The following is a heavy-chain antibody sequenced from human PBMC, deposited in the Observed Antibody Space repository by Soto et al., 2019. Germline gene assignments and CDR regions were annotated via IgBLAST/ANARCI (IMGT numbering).Heavy chain of an antibody. CDR3: ARDLNSGYDWLPFAS. J-gene: IGHJ4*02. V-gene: IGHV4-59*01. Sequence: QVQLQESGPGLVKPSETLSLTCTVSGDSISSYYWTWIRQPPGKGLEWIGYIYYSGSTHYSPSLNSRVTISIDTSMNQFSLKLSSVTAADTAVYYCARDLNSGYDWLPFASWGQGTLVTASS. D-gene: IGHD5-12*01. CDR1: GDSISSYY. CDR2: IYYSGST.